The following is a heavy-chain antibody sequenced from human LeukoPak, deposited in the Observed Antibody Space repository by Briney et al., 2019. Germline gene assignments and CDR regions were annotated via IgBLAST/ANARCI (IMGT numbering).Heavy chain of an antibody. V-gene: IGHV1-46*01. D-gene: IGHD3-16*01. CDR1: GYTFTSYY. Sequence: ASVKVSCKASGYTFTSYYMHWVRQAPGQGLEWIGIINPSGGSTSYAQKFQGRVTMTRDTSTSTVYMELSSLRSEDTAVYYCARDSVLGDFDYWGQGTLVTVSS. CDR3: ARDSVLGDFDY. CDR2: INPSGGST. J-gene: IGHJ4*02.